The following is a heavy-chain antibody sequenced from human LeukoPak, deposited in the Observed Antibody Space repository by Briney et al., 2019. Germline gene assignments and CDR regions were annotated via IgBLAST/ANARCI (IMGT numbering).Heavy chain of an antibody. J-gene: IGHJ6*03. Sequence: GGSLRLSCVASGFTLSSYAVSWVRQAPGKGLQWVSSLGISGDYAWYAGSVKGRFTISRDTSKNTLYLQMNSLRAEDTAVYYCAKDQAYSLDVWGKGTTVTISS. V-gene: IGHV3-23*01. CDR2: LGISGDYA. CDR3: AKDQAYSLDV. CDR1: GFTLSSYA.